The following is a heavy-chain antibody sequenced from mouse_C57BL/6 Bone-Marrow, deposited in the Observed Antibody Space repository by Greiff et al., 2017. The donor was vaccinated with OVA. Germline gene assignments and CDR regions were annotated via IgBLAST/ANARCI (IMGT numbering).Heavy chain of an antibody. J-gene: IGHJ4*01. CDR2: ISSGSSTI. CDR3: ASRGTTGVALYYYAMDY. D-gene: IGHD1-1*01. Sequence: EVMLVESGGGLVKPGGSLKLSCAASGFTFSDYGMHWVRQAPEKGLEWVAYISSGSSTIYYADTVKGRFTISRDNAKNTLFLQMTSLRSEDTAMYYCASRGTTGVALYYYAMDYWGQGTSVTVSS. V-gene: IGHV5-17*01. CDR1: GFTFSDYG.